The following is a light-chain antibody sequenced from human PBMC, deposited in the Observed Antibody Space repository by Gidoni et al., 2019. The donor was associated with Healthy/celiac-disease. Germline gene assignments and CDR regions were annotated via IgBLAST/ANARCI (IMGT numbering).Light chain of an antibody. CDR2: GAS. J-gene: IGKJ1*01. CDR3: QQYNNWPPWT. V-gene: IGKV3-15*01. CDR1: QSVSSN. Sequence: EIVMTQSPATLSVSPGVRATLSCRASQSVSSNLAWYQQKPGQAPRLLIYGASTRATGIPARFSGSGSGTEFTLTISSLQSEDFAVYYCQQYNNWPPWTCGQGTKVEIK.